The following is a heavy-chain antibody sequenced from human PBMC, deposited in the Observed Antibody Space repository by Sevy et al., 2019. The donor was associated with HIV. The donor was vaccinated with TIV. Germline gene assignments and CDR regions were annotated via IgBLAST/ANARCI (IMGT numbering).Heavy chain of an antibody. D-gene: IGHD1-26*01. J-gene: IGHJ6*02. CDR3: ARGFSGAAYYYGMDV. Sequence: GGSLRLSCAASGFTFSSYNMNWVRQAPGKGLEWVSYISSSSSTIYYADSVKGRFTISRDNAKNSLYLQMNSLRDEDTAVYYCARGFSGAAYYYGMDVWGQGTTVTVSS. CDR2: ISSSSSTI. V-gene: IGHV3-48*02. CDR1: GFTFSSYN.